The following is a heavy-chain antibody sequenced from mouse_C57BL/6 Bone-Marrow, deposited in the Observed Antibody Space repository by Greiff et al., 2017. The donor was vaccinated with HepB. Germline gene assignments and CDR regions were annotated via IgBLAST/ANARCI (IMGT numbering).Heavy chain of an antibody. J-gene: IGHJ1*03. CDR1: GFTFSDYG. V-gene: IGHV5-17*01. CDR3: ARPDYGSSYPFYWYFDV. CDR2: ISSGSSTI. Sequence: EVQRVESGGGLVKPGGSLKLSCAASGFTFSDYGMHWVRQAPEKGLEWVAYISSGSSTIYYADTVKGRFTISRDNAKNTLFLQMTSLRSEDTAMYYCARPDYGSSYPFYWYFDVWGTGTTVTVSS. D-gene: IGHD1-1*01.